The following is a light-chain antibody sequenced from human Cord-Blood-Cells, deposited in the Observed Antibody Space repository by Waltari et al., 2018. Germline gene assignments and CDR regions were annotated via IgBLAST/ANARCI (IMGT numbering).Light chain of an antibody. V-gene: IGLV2-23*02. Sequence: QSALTQPASVSGSPGQSITISCTGTSSDVGSYNLVSWYQQHPGKAPTLMIYEVSKRPSGVSNRFSGSKSGNTASLTISGLQAEDEADYYCCSYAGSSTFLVVFGGGTKLTVL. CDR2: EVS. J-gene: IGLJ2*01. CDR1: SSDVGSYNL. CDR3: CSYAGSSTFLVV.